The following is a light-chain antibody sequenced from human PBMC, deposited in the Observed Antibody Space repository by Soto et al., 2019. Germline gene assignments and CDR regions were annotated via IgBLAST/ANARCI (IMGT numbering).Light chain of an antibody. Sequence: QSVLTQPPSVSGAPGQRVTISCTGSSSNIGAGYDVHWYQQLPGTAPKLLIYGNSNRPSGVPDRFSGSKSGTSAFLAITGLQAEDEADYYCQSYDSSLSSSVLGGGTKLTVL. CDR2: GNS. CDR1: SSNIGAGYD. CDR3: QSYDSSLSSSV. J-gene: IGLJ2*01. V-gene: IGLV1-40*01.